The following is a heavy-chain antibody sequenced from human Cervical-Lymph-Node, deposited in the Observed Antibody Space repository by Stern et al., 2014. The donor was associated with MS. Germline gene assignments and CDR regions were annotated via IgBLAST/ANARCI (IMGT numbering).Heavy chain of an antibody. J-gene: IGHJ4*02. D-gene: IGHD2-15*01. CDR2: ILATGSV. Sequence: QVQLQESGPGLVKPSETLSLTCTVSGGSLRSYYWNWIRQAPGKGLEWLGFILATGSVNYNPSLSSRVAMSVDTSKNQFSRTVSSVTAADTAVYYCAREGEYCSGSRCYPFLDYWGQGTLVTVSS. CDR1: GGSLRSYY. V-gene: IGHV4-59*01. CDR3: AREGEYCSGSRCYPFLDY.